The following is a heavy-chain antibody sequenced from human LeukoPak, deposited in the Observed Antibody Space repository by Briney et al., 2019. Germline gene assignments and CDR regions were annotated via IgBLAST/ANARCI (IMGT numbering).Heavy chain of an antibody. CDR1: GGSFSGYY. CDR2: INHSGST. V-gene: IGHV4-34*01. D-gene: IGHD6-13*01. J-gene: IGHJ4*02. Sequence: PSETLSLTCAVYGGSFSGYYWSWIRQPPGKGLEWIGEINHSGSTNYNPSLKSRVTISVDTSKNQFSLKLSSVTAADTAVYYCARDGIAAAGGDYRGQGTLVTVSS. CDR3: ARDGIAAAGGDY.